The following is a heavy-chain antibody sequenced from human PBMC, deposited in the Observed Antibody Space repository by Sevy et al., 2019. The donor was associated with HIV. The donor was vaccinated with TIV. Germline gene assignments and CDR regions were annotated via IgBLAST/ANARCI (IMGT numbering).Heavy chain of an antibody. D-gene: IGHD2-2*02. CDR2: ISYDGSNK. Sequence: GGSLRLSCAASEFTFSSYGMHWVRQAPGKGLEWVAVISYDGSNKYYADSVKGRFTTSRDNSKNTLYLQMNSLRAEDTAVYYCAKDGGIVLVPAAIHNYYYYYGMDVWGQGTTVTVSS. CDR3: AKDGGIVLVPAAIHNYYYYYGMDV. V-gene: IGHV3-30*18. CDR1: EFTFSSYG. J-gene: IGHJ6*02.